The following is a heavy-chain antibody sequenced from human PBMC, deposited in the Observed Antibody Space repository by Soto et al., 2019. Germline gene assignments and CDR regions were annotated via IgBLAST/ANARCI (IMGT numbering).Heavy chain of an antibody. V-gene: IGHV4-34*01. J-gene: IGHJ6*03. CDR1: GGSFSGYY. CDR3: ARGVGYCTNGLCYSSNCFKNYYYYMDV. CDR2: ITHSGST. D-gene: IGHD2-8*01. Sequence: SETLSLTCAVYGGSFSGYYWSWIRQPPGKGLEWIGEITHSGSTNYNPSLKSRVTISVDTSKNQFSLKLSSVTAADTAVYYCARGVGYCTNGLCYSSNCFKNYYYYMDVWGKGTTVTVSS.